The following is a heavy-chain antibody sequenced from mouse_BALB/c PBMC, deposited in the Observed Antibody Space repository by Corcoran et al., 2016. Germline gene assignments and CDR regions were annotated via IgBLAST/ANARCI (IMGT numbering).Heavy chain of an antibody. CDR1: GYTFTNYG. CDR3: ARGPRDYYAMDY. Sequence: QNQLVQSGSGLKKPGETGKISCKASGYTFTNYGLNWVKQAPGKGLKWMGWINTYTGEPTYADDFKGRFAFSLETSASTAYLQINNLKNEDTATYFCARGPRDYYAMDYWGQGTSVTVSS. V-gene: IGHV9-3-1*01. CDR2: INTYTGEP. J-gene: IGHJ4*01.